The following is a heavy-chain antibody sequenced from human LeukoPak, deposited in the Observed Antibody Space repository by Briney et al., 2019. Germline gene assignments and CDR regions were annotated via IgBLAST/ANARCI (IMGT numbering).Heavy chain of an antibody. V-gene: IGHV3-21*01. D-gene: IGHD3-22*01. CDR2: ISSSSSYI. CDR1: GFTFSSYS. J-gene: IGHJ4*02. Sequence: PGGSLRLSCAASGFTFSSYSMNWVRQAPGKGLEWVSSISSSSSYIYYADSVKGRFTISRDNAKNSLYLQMNSLRAEDTAVYYCARGTYYYDSSGYYYLFWGQGTLVTVSP. CDR3: ARGTYYYDSSGYYYLF.